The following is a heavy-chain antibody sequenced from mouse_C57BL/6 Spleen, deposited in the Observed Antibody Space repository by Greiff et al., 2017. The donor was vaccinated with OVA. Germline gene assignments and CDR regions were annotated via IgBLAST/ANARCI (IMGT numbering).Heavy chain of an antibody. Sequence: VQLQQPGAELVMPGASVKLSCKASGYTFTSYWMHWVKQRPGQGLEWIGEIDPSDSYTNYNQKFKGKSTLTVDKSSSTAYMQLSSLTSEDSAVYYCARSPYDYDGGGGYAMDYWGQGTSVTVSS. CDR1: GYTFTSYW. J-gene: IGHJ4*01. D-gene: IGHD2-4*01. CDR3: ARSPYDYDGGGGYAMDY. V-gene: IGHV1-69*01. CDR2: IDPSDSYT.